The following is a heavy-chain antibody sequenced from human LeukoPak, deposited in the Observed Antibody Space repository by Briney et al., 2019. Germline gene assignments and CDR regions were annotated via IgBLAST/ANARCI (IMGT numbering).Heavy chain of an antibody. CDR3: AKGPLIEVAGTTWDY. CDR2: IGGSGGNT. Sequence: GGTLRLSGAASGFTFSSTAMSWDRQAQGKGLEWVSTIGGSGGNTYYADSVKGRVTISRDNSKNTLYMQMNSLRAEDTAVYYCAKGPLIEVAGTTWDYWGQGTLVTVSS. J-gene: IGHJ4*02. CDR1: GFTFSSTA. D-gene: IGHD6-19*01. V-gene: IGHV3-23*01.